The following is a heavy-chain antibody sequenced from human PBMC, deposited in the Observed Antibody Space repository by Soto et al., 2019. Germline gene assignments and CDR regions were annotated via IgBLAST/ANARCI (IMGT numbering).Heavy chain of an antibody. CDR3: ARARRIQLWLGLRVGMDV. D-gene: IGHD5-18*01. V-gene: IGHV4-34*01. Sequence: SETLSLTCAVYGGSFSGYYWSWIRQHPGKGLEWIGEINHSGSTYYNPSPKSRVTISVDTSKNQFSLKLSSVTAADTAVYYCARARRIQLWLGLRVGMDVWGQGTTVTVSS. J-gene: IGHJ6*02. CDR1: GGSFSGYY. CDR2: INHSGST.